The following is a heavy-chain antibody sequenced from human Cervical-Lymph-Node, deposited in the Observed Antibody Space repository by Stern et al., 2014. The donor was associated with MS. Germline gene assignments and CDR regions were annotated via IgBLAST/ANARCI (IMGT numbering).Heavy chain of an antibody. V-gene: IGHV3-74*02. Sequence: EVQLVESGGGLVQPGGSLRLSCEASGLTFSKYWMNWVRHAPGKGLESGASTHNDDANMTCAVTVRGRFTISREKAKRTVYLQVSRLRDEDTTVYYCARLVLGHWGQGTPVTVSS. CDR3: ARLVLGH. J-gene: IGHJ4*02. D-gene: IGHD3-10*01. CDR2: THNDDANM. CDR1: GLTFSKYW.